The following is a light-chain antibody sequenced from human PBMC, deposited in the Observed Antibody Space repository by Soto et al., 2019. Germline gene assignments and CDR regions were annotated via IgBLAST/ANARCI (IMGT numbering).Light chain of an antibody. CDR3: SSYTSSSTRV. CDR1: SSDVGGYNY. Sequence: QSALTQPASVSGSPGQSITISCTGTSSDVGGYNYVSWYQQHPGKAPKLMIYEVRNRPSGVSNRFSGSKSGNTASLTISGLQAEDEADSYCSSYTSSSTRVFGTGTKVTVL. CDR2: EVR. V-gene: IGLV2-14*01. J-gene: IGLJ1*01.